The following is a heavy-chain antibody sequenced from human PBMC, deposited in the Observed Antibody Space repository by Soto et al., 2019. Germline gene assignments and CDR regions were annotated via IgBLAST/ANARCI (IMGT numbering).Heavy chain of an antibody. J-gene: IGHJ6*03. V-gene: IGHV6-1*01. CDR3: AGTSSLHWYYMDV. D-gene: IGHD1-7*01. Sequence: LSQTLSLTCAISGDSVSSNSAAWNWIRQSPSRGLEWLGRTYYRSRWYNDYAVSVRSRITVNPDTSKNQFSLHLNSVTPEDTAVYYCAGTSSLHWYYMDVWDKGTTVTVSS. CDR1: GDSVSSNSAA. CDR2: TYYRSRWYN.